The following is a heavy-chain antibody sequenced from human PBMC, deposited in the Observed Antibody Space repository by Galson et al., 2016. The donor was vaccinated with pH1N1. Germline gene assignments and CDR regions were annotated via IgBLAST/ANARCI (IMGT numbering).Heavy chain of an antibody. D-gene: IGHD3-10*01. CDR1: GFTFSSYG. V-gene: IGHV3-30*18. J-gene: IGHJ5*02. CDR2: ISYDGSKN. Sequence: SLRLSCAASGFTFSSYGMHWVRQAPGKGLEWVAVISYDGSKNYYADSVKGRFTISRDNSKNTLHLQMNSLRAEDTAVYYCAKPIYGSGGFDPWGQGTLVTVSS. CDR3: AKPIYGSGGFDP.